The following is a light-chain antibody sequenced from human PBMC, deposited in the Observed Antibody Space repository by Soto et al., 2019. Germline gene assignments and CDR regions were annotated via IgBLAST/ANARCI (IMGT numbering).Light chain of an antibody. CDR3: GTWDDSLNGPV. CDR2: SNN. CDR1: SSNIGSNT. J-gene: IGLJ7*01. Sequence: QSALTQPPSASGTPGPRVTISCSGTSSNIGSNTVNWYQHLPGTAPKLLIYSNNQRPSGVPDRFSGSKSGSSASLAISGLQSEDEADYYCGTWDDSLNGPVFGGGTQLTVL. V-gene: IGLV1-44*01.